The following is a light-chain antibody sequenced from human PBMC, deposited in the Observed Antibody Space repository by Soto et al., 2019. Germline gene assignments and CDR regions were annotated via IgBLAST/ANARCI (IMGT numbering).Light chain of an antibody. V-gene: IGKV3-20*01. Sequence: EIVLTQSPGTLSLSPGERATLSCRASQSVRSNYLAWYQQKPGQAPRLLIYEASSRTTGIPDRFGGSGSGTDFTLTISRLDPEDFAVYYCQQYGMSPLTFGGGTKVDIK. J-gene: IGKJ4*01. CDR1: QSVRSNY. CDR3: QQYGMSPLT. CDR2: EAS.